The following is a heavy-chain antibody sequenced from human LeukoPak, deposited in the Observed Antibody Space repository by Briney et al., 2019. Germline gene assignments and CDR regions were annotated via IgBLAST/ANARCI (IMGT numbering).Heavy chain of an antibody. D-gene: IGHD2-2*01. CDR1: GFTFSSYS. CDR3: ARGVGVVVPAARFVY. V-gene: IGHV4-34*01. J-gene: IGHJ4*02. Sequence: PGGSLRLSCAASGFTFSSYSMNWIRQPPGKGLEWIGEINHSGSTNYNPSLESRVTISVDTSKNQFSLKLSSVTAADTAVYYCARGVGVVVPAARFVYWGQGTLVTVSS. CDR2: INHSGST.